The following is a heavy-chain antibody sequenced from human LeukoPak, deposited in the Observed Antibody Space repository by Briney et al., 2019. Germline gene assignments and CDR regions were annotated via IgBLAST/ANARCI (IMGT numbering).Heavy chain of an antibody. CDR1: GFTFSSYA. D-gene: IGHD3-22*01. V-gene: IGHV3-23*01. CDR2: ISGSGGST. Sequence: GGSLRLSCAASGFTFSSYAMSWVRQAPGKGLEWVSAISGSGGSTYYADSVKGRFTISRDNSKNTLYLQMNSLRAEDTAVYYCAKDFPSRYYYDSSGYGAWDYWGQGTLVTVSS. CDR3: AKDFPSRYYYDSSGYGAWDY. J-gene: IGHJ4*02.